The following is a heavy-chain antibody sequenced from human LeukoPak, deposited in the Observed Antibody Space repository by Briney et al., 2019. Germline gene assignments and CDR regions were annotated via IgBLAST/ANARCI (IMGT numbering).Heavy chain of an antibody. CDR3: ARQKGEQNIFDY. CDR2: INPNSRGT. D-gene: IGHD1/OR15-1a*01. J-gene: IGHJ4*02. Sequence: ASVRVSCKASGYTFTGYYIHWVRQAPGQGREWRGRINPNSRGTNYAQKFQGRVTMTRETSTSTAYMGHSRVRSADTAVYYCARQKGEQNIFDYWGQGTLVTVSS. V-gene: IGHV1-2*06. CDR1: GYTFTGYY.